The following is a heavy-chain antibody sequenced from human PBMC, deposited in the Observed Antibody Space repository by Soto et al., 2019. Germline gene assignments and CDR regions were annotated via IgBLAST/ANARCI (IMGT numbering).Heavy chain of an antibody. J-gene: IGHJ3*02. CDR2: INPSGGST. CDR1: GYTFTSYY. V-gene: IGHV1-46*01. D-gene: IGHD3-22*01. Sequence: ASVKVSCKASGYTFTSYYMHWVRQAPGQGLEWMGIINPSGGSTSYAQKFQGRVTMTRDTSTSTVYMELSSLRSEDTAVYYCARDYYDSSGYSDAFDIWGQGTMVTVSS. CDR3: ARDYYDSSGYSDAFDI.